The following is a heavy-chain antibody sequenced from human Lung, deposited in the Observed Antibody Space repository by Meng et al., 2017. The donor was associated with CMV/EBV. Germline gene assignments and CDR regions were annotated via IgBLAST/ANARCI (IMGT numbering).Heavy chain of an antibody. CDR2: INPSDNTT. V-gene: IGHV1-46*01. Sequence: GGSLRLSCAASGFTFSSYAMHWVRQAPGQGLEWMGIINPSDNTTIYAQKFQGRVTMTRDTSTGTVYMELSSLRSDDTALYYCARDLGYSSSWYFQYYFDCWGQGTLVTVSS. J-gene: IGHJ4*02. CDR1: GFTFSSYA. D-gene: IGHD6-13*01. CDR3: ARDLGYSSSWYFQYYFDC.